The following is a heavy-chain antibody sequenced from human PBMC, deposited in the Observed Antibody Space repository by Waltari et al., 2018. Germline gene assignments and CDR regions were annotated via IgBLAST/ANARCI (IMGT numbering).Heavy chain of an antibody. J-gene: IGHJ4*02. CDR3: ARALGGQLAVFDY. D-gene: IGHD6-6*01. CDR1: GGSFSGYY. CDR2: INHSGST. V-gene: IGHV4-34*01. Sequence: QVRLQQWGAGLLKPSETLSLTGAVYGGSFSGYYWSWIRQPPGKGLEWIGEINHSGSTNYNPSLKSRVTISVDTSKNQFSLKLSSVTAADTAVYYCARALGGQLAVFDYWGQGTLVTVSS.